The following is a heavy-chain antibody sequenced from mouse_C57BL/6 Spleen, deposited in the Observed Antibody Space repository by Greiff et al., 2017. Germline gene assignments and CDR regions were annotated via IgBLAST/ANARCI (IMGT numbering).Heavy chain of an antibody. CDR2: IDPEDGET. V-gene: IGHV14-2*01. Sequence: EVQRVESGAELVKPGASVKLSCTASGFNIKDYYMHWVKQRPEQGLEWIGSIDPEDGETKYAPKFQGKATITADTSSNTAYLQLSSLTSEDTAVYYCARSVLTDYAMDYWGQGTSVTVSS. D-gene: IGHD1-2*01. CDR3: ARSVLTDYAMDY. CDR1: GFNIKDYY. J-gene: IGHJ4*01.